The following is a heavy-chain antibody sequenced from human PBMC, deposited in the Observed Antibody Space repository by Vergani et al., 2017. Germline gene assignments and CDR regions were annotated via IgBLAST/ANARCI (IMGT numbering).Heavy chain of an antibody. CDR2: IDRNSATKYPV. J-gene: IGHJ2*01. V-gene: IGHV3-9*01. Sequence: EVQLVESGGDLVQPGRSLRLSCAASGFLFQDFAFHWVRQVSGRGLEWVSGIDRNSATKYPVKYGNSMEGRFIISRDNAKKAVFLQMNNLRHEDTALYFCAKDNDYDADGPFDLWGRGTLVTVSS. D-gene: IGHD3-16*01. CDR3: AKDNDYDADGPFDL. CDR1: GFLFQDFA.